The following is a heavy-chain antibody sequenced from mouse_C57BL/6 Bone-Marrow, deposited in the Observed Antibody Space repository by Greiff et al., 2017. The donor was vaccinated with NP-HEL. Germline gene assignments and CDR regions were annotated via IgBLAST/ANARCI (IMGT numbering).Heavy chain of an antibody. J-gene: IGHJ4*01. CDR2: IRNKANNHAT. CDR3: TPLYNYYAMDY. CDR1: GFTFSDAW. V-gene: IGHV6-6*01. D-gene: IGHD1-1*01. Sequence: EVMLVESGGGLVQPGGSMKLSCAASGFTFSDAWMDWVRQSPETGLEWVAEIRNKANNHATYYAESVKGRFTISRDDSKSSVYLQMNSLRAEDTGIYYCTPLYNYYAMDYWGQGTSVTVSS.